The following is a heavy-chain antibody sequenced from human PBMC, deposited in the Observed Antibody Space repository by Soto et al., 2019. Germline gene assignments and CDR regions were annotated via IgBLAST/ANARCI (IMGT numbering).Heavy chain of an antibody. J-gene: IGHJ4*02. CDR1: GFSLMTNGVG. CDR2: IYRDDDK. D-gene: IGHD3-16*01. CDR3: AHTAPSGPPWGTFNY. Sequence: QITLKESGPTLVKPTQTLTLTCTVSGFSLMTNGVGVGWFRQPPGQALEWLALIYRDDDKRYRPSLKSRVTITKDSSKNQVVLKMTNMDPVDTATYFCAHTAPSGPPWGTFNYWGQGTLVTVS. V-gene: IGHV2-5*02.